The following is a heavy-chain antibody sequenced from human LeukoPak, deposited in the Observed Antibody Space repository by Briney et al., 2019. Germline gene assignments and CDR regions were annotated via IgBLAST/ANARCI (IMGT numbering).Heavy chain of an antibody. CDR3: ARDLGAVGAGY. CDR1: GFTFSSYA. J-gene: IGHJ4*02. V-gene: IGHV3-30-3*01. Sequence: GRSLRLSCAASGFTFSSYAMHGVRQAPGKGLEWVAVISYDGSNKYYADSVKGRFTISRDNSKNTLYLQMNSLRAEDTAVYYCARDLGAVGAGYWGQGTLVTVSS. CDR2: ISYDGSNK. D-gene: IGHD1-26*01.